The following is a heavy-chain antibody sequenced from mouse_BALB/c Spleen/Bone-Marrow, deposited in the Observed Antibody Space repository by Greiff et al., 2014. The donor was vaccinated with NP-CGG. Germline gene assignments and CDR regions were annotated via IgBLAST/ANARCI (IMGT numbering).Heavy chain of an antibody. Sequence: EVQLQESGPGLVKPSQTVSLTCTVTGISITTGNYRWSRIRQFPGNKLEWIGYIYYSGTITYNPSLTSRTTITRDTSKNQFFLEMNSLTAEDTATYYCARDGNYAMDYWGQGTSVTVSS. CDR1: GISITTGNYR. CDR2: IYYSGTI. D-gene: IGHD1-1*02. CDR3: ARDGNYAMDY. J-gene: IGHJ4*01. V-gene: IGHV3-5*02.